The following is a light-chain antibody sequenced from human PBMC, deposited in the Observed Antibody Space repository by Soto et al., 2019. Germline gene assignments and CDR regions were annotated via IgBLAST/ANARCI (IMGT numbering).Light chain of an antibody. Sequence: QSVLTQPASVSGSPGQSITISCTGTSSDVGTYKPVSWYQQHPGKAPKVIIYDDIKRPSGISSRFSASKSGNTASLTISGLQADDEADYYCYSFAGFNTQFGGGTQLTVL. CDR2: DDI. CDR3: YSFAGFNTQ. V-gene: IGLV2-23*01. J-gene: IGLJ7*01. CDR1: SSDVGTYKP.